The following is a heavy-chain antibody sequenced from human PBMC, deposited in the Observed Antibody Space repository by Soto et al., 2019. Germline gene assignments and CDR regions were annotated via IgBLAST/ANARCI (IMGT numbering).Heavy chain of an antibody. CDR1: GYRYTIYW. V-gene: IGHV5-51*07. D-gene: IGHD2-2*01. CDR3: ARQRNIVLVPASNYYYGMDV. CDR2: IYPGDSDT. J-gene: IGHJ6*02. Sequence: GESQNSSCKGCGYRYTIYWIGWVHQINGKGLEWMGIIYPGDSDTRYSPSFQGQVTISADKSISTAYLQWSSLKASDTAMYYCARQRNIVLVPASNYYYGMDVWGQGTTVTVSS.